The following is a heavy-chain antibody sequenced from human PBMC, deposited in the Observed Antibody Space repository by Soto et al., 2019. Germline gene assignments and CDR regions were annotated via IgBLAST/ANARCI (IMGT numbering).Heavy chain of an antibody. J-gene: IGHJ4*02. D-gene: IGHD3-10*01. CDR1: GFTFTKFG. CDR3: AAGEPLLH. V-gene: IGHV3-33*01. Sequence: PGGSRRLSCAASGFTFTKFGMHWVRQAPGKGLEWLAIIWYDGSHKYYADSVKGRFTISRDNSKNTVSLHMDSLGAEDTAMCYFAAGEPLLHRGRGTLVNVSS. CDR2: IWYDGSHK.